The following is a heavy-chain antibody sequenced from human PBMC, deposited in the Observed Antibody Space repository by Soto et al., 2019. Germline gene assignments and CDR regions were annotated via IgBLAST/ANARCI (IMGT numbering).Heavy chain of an antibody. CDR3: AKLVGTARGPWFDP. CDR2: IYYDGST. Sequence: SETLSLTCTVSGGSISTYYWSWIRQPPGKGLEWIGYIYYDGSTSYNPSLKSRLTMSVDTSKNQFSLTLSSVTAADTAVYHCAKLVGTARGPWFDPWGQGALVTVSS. CDR1: GGSISTYY. J-gene: IGHJ5*02. V-gene: IGHV4-59*12. D-gene: IGHD2-21*02.